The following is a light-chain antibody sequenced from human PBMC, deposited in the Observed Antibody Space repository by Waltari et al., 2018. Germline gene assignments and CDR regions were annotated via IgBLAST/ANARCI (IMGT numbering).Light chain of an antibody. Sequence: HSVLTQPPSVSGAPGQRVTISCTGSGSNLGAGYAVPWYQQLPRAAPKLLIYGSTTRPLGVPDRFFGSTSGTSASLTITGLQAEDEADYYCQSYDTSLSVVFGGGTKLTVL. V-gene: IGLV1-40*01. CDR1: GSNLGAGYA. CDR2: GST. J-gene: IGLJ3*02. CDR3: QSYDTSLSVV.